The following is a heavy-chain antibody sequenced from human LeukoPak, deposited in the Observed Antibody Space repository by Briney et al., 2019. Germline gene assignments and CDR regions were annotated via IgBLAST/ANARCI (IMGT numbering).Heavy chain of an antibody. CDR3: VKDESDIVATISLFDP. D-gene: IGHD5-12*01. V-gene: IGHV3-64D*06. Sequence: GGSLRLSCSASGFTFSSYAMHWVRQAPGKGLEYVSAISSNGGSTYYADSVKGRFTISRDNSKNTLYLQMSSLRAEDTAVYYCVKDESDIVATISLFDPWGQGTLVTVSS. J-gene: IGHJ5*02. CDR1: GFTFSSYA. CDR2: ISSNGGST.